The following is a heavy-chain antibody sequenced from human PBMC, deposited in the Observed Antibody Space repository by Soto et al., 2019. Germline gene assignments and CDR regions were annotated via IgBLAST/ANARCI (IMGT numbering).Heavy chain of an antibody. CDR1: GGSYSGYY. CDR3: ASGAYCGGDCQNWFDP. Sequence: QVQLQQWGAGLLKPSETLSLTCAVYGGSYSGYYWSWIRQPPGKGLEWIGEINHSGSTNYNPSLKSRVTISVDTSKNQFSLKLSSVTAADTAVYYCASGAYCGGDCQNWFDPWGQGTLVTVSS. V-gene: IGHV4-34*01. CDR2: INHSGST. D-gene: IGHD2-21*02. J-gene: IGHJ5*02.